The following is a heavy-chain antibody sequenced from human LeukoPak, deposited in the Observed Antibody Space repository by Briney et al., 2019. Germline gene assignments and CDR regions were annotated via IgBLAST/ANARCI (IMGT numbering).Heavy chain of an antibody. CDR3: ARAPVPAAIRWFDP. Sequence: SVKVSCKASGGTFTSYAISWVRQAPGQGLEWMGGIIPIFGTANYAQKFQGRVTITTDESTSTAYMELSSLRSEDTAVYYCARAPVPAAIRWFDPWGQGTLVTVSS. J-gene: IGHJ5*02. V-gene: IGHV1-69*05. D-gene: IGHD2-2*01. CDR2: IIPIFGTA. CDR1: GGTFTSYA.